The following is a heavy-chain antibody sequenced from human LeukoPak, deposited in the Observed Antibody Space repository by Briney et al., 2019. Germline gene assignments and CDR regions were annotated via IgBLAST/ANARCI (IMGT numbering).Heavy chain of an antibody. D-gene: IGHD3-10*01. CDR2: IRYDGSNK. CDR3: AKDSVAMVRGVALI. CDR1: GFSFGTYS. Sequence: GGSLRLSCVVSGFSFGTYSMHWARQVPGKGLEWVAFIRYDGSNKYYVDSVKGRFTISRDNSKNTLYLQMNSLRAEDTAVYYCAKDSVAMVRGVALIWGQGTLVTVSS. J-gene: IGHJ4*02. V-gene: IGHV3-30*02.